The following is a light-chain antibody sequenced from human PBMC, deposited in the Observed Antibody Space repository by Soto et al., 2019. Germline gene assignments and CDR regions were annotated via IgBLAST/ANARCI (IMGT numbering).Light chain of an antibody. Sequence: QSALTQPASVSGSPGQSITICCTGTSSDVGGYNYVSWYQQQPGKAPKLMIYEVSNRPSGVSNRFSGSKSGNTASLTISGLQAEDEADYYCSSYTSSSTYVFGTGTKVTVL. V-gene: IGLV2-14*01. CDR1: SSDVGGYNY. CDR3: SSYTSSSTYV. J-gene: IGLJ1*01. CDR2: EVS.